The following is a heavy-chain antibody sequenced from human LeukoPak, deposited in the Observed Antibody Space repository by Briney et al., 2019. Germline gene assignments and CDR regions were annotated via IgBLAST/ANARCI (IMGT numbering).Heavy chain of an antibody. CDR2: MNPNSGNT. J-gene: IGHJ6*03. V-gene: IGHV1-8*01. CDR3: ARGESLSSVWGTIYYYYMDV. D-gene: IGHD3-16*01. CDR1: GYTFTIYD. Sequence: ASVTVSCNASGYTFTIYDNNWVRQPTGRGLEWMGWMNPNSGNTGDAKKFLGRVTMTWDASISNAYLVLSSLRSEDTTVYYCARGESLSSVWGTIYYYYMDVWGNRTTVTVSS.